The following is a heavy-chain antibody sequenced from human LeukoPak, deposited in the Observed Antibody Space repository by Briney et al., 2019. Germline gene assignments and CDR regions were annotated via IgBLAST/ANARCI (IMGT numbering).Heavy chain of an antibody. D-gene: IGHD2-2*01. J-gene: IGHJ4*02. CDR2: INPDGSTT. CDR3: ARVGVGMYHFDH. V-gene: IGHV3-74*01. Sequence: GGSLSLSCAASGFTLSTYWMHWVRQAPGKGLVWVSRINPDGSTTTYADSVEGRFTISRDNAKNTLYLQMSSLRAEDTAVYYCARVGVGMYHFDHWGQGTLVTVSS. CDR1: GFTLSTYW.